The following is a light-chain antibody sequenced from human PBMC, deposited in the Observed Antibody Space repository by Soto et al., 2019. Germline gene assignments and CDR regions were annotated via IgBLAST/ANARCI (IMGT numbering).Light chain of an antibody. CDR1: STDVGAYNY. CDR2: EVT. J-gene: IGLJ1*01. CDR3: ISYTGKSASYV. Sequence: LAQPASVSGSPGQSITISCTGTSTDVGAYNYVAWYQQHPGKAPKLIIYEVTNRPSGVSYRFSASKSGNTASLTISGLHSEDEADYYCISYTGKSASYVFGTGTKVTVL. V-gene: IGLV2-14*01.